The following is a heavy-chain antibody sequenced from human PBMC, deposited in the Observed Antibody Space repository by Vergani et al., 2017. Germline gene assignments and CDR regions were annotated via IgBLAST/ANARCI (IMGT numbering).Heavy chain of an antibody. V-gene: IGHV1-69*01. D-gene: IGHD2-15*01. CDR1: GGTFSSYA. J-gene: IGHJ4*02. CDR2: INPIFGTA. CDR3: ARTVLGYCSGGSCYSVLDY. Sequence: QVQLVQSGAEVKKPGSSVKVSCKASGGTFSSYAISWVRQAPGQGLEWMGGINPIFGTANYAQKFQGRVTITADESTSTAYMELSSLRSEDTAVYYCARTVLGYCSGGSCYSVLDYWGQGTLVTVSS.